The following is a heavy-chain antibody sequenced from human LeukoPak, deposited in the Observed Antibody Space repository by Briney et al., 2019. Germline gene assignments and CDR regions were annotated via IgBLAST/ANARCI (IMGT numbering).Heavy chain of an antibody. Sequence: SGPVLVHPPEPLTLTCTVSGFSLSTARMGVSWIRQPPGKALEWLAHIFSNDEKSYSTSLKSRLTISKDTSKSHVVLTMTNMDPVDTATYYCARIRSSSWSNWFDPWGQGTLVTVSS. CDR2: IFSNDEK. CDR1: GFSLSTARMG. D-gene: IGHD6-13*01. V-gene: IGHV2-26*01. J-gene: IGHJ5*02. CDR3: ARIRSSSWSNWFDP.